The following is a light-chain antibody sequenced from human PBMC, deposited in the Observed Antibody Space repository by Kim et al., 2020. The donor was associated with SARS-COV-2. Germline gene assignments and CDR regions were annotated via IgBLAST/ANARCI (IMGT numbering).Light chain of an antibody. J-gene: IGKJ2*01. CDR3: QHSYKIPYS. CDR2: DAS. Sequence: DIQMTQSPSTLSASVGDRVTITCRASQSISDYVNWYLQKPGKAPQLLIYDASSLQEGVPSRFSGSGSETEFTLTISNLQPEDFATYYCQHSYKIPYSFGQGTKVDIK. CDR1: QSISDY. V-gene: IGKV1-39*01.